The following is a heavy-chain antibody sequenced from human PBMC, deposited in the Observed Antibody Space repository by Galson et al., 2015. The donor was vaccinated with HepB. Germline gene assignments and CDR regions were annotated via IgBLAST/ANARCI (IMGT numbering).Heavy chain of an antibody. D-gene: IGHD3-22*01. CDR1: GGSISSYY. J-gene: IGHJ4*02. CDR2: IYYSGST. Sequence: ETLSLTCTVSGGSISSYYWSWIRQPPGKGLEWIGYIYYSGSTNYNPSLKSRVTISVDTSKNQFSLKLSSVTAADTAVYYCARVPGYYDEEGYYFDYWGQGTLVTVSS. CDR3: ARVPGYYDEEGYYFDY. V-gene: IGHV4-59*01.